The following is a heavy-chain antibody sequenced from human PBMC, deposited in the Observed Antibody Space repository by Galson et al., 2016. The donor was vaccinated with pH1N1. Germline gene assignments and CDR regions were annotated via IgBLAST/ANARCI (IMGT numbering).Heavy chain of an antibody. CDR3: AKPIYGSGGFDP. D-gene: IGHD3-10*01. J-gene: IGHJ5*02. Sequence: SLRLSCAASGFTFSSYGMHWARQAPGKGLEWVAVISYDGSKKYYADSVKGRFTISRDNSKNTLYLQMNSLRAEGTAVYYCAKPIYGSGGFDPWGQGTLVTVSS. CDR2: ISYDGSKK. V-gene: IGHV3-30*18. CDR1: GFTFSSYG.